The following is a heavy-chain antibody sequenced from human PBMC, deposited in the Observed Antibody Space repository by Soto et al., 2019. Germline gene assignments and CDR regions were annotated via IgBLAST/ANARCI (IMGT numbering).Heavy chain of an antibody. CDR2: IEQDGGET. V-gene: IGHV3-7*04. D-gene: IGHD5-18*01. CDR1: GFSLRDYW. Sequence: EVYLEESGGDLVQPGGSLRLSCAAFGFSLRDYWMNWVRQAPGKGLEWVAIIEQDGGETKYADSVKGRFTISRDNAKNALFLQMNNLRVEDTAVYYCAGGSGWLPAKWGRGTLVTVSS. CDR3: AGGSGWLPAK. J-gene: IGHJ4*02.